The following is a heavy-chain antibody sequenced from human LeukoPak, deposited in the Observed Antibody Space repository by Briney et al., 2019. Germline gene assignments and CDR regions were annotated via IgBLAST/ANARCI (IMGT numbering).Heavy chain of an antibody. V-gene: IGHV3-21*01. Sequence: GGSLRLSCAASGFTFSSYSMNWVRQAPGKGLEWVSSISSSSSYIYYADSVKGRFTISRDNAKNSLYLQMNSLRAEDTAVYYCARGRRIRTTVTIGYYFDYWGQGTPVTVSS. J-gene: IGHJ4*02. D-gene: IGHD4-17*01. CDR1: GFTFSSYS. CDR2: ISSSSSYI. CDR3: ARGRRIRTTVTIGYYFDY.